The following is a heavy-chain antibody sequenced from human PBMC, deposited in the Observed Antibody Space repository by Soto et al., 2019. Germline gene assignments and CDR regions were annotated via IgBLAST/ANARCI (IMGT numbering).Heavy chain of an antibody. CDR3: ARDAASSLDH. CDR1: GFTFKLYT. CDR2: CTPSSSSI. Sequence: GGSLRLSCAASGFTFKLYTMHWVRQAPGKGLEWVSFCTPSSSSISYADSVEGRFTISRDNARNSLYLQIHNLRAEDTAVYYCARDAASSLDHWGQGTLVTVAS. J-gene: IGHJ4*02. V-gene: IGHV3-21*01. D-gene: IGHD6-13*01.